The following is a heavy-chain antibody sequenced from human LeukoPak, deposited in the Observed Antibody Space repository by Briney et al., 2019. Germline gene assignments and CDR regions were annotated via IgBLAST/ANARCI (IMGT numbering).Heavy chain of an antibody. J-gene: IGHJ3*02. CDR2: ISSSSSTI. D-gene: IGHD3-22*01. Sequence: GGSLRLSCAASGFTFSSYSMNWVRQAPGKGLEWVSYISSSSSTIYYADSVKGRFTISRDNAKNSLYLQMNSLRDEDTAVYYCARETSIVVVVPDAFDIWGQGTMVTVSS. CDR1: GFTFSSYS. CDR3: ARETSIVVVVPDAFDI. V-gene: IGHV3-48*02.